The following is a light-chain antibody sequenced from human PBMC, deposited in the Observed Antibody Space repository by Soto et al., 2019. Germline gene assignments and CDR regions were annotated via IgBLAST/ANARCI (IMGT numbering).Light chain of an antibody. CDR2: DAS. CDR3: QQRSNGPAYT. J-gene: IGKJ2*01. Sequence: EVVLTQSPATLSLSPGERATLSCRASQSVSSHLAWYQQKPGQAPRLLIYDASNRATGIPGRFSGSGSGTDFTLTISSLELEDFAVYYCQQRSNGPAYTFGQGTKVDIK. V-gene: IGKV3-11*01. CDR1: QSVSSH.